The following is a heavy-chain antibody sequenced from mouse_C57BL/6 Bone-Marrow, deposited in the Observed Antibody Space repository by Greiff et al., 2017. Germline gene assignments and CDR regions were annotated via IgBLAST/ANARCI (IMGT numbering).Heavy chain of an antibody. Sequence: QVQLQQPGAELVRPGSSVKLSCKASGYTFTSYWMHWVKPRPIQGLEWIGNIDPSDSETHYNQKFKDKATLTVDKSSSTAYMQLSSLTSEDSAVYYCAMFYYSNPYDAMDYWGQGTSVTVSS. CDR1: GYTFTSYW. V-gene: IGHV1-52*01. D-gene: IGHD2-5*01. CDR3: AMFYYSNPYDAMDY. CDR2: IDPSDSET. J-gene: IGHJ4*01.